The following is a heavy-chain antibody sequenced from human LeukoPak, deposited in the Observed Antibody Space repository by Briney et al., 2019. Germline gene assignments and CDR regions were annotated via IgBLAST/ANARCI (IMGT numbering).Heavy chain of an antibody. J-gene: IGHJ4*02. V-gene: IGHV4-34*01. CDR3: ASSQRVVVPAVFLDY. CDR2: INHSGST. Sequence: SETLSLTCAVYGGSFSGYYWSWIRQPPGKGLEWSGEINHSGSTNYNPSLKSRVTISVDTSKNQFSLKLSSVTAADTAVYYCASSQRVVVPAVFLDYWGQGTLVTVSS. CDR1: GGSFSGYY. D-gene: IGHD2-2*01.